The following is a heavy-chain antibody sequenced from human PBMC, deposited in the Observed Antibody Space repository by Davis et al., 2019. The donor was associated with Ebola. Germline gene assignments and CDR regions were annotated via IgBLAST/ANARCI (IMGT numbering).Heavy chain of an antibody. J-gene: IGHJ3*02. CDR2: INSDGSST. V-gene: IGHV3-74*01. Sequence: PGGSLRLSCAASEFTFSSYWMHWVRHAPGKGLVWVSRINSDGSSTSYADSVKGRFTISRDNAKNTLYLQKNSLRAEDTAVYFCAREMATTNDAFDIWGQGTMVSVSS. CDR1: EFTFSSYW. CDR3: AREMATTNDAFDI. D-gene: IGHD5-24*01.